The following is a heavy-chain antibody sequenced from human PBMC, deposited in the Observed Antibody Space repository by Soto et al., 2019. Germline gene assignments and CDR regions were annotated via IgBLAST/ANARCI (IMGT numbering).Heavy chain of an antibody. CDR2: XXYTGTT. J-gene: IGHJ4*02. V-gene: IGHV4-59*01. D-gene: IGHD1-7*01. CDR3: ARSNWNFPFDY. CDR1: GGSISSFY. Sequence: DLEESGPRLVKPSETLSLTCTVSGGSISSFYWNWIRQSPGKGLEWIGYXXYTGTTNYNPSLKSRVNMSLDTSKDQFSLNLTSVTAADTAVYYCARSNWNFPFDYWGQGTLVTVSS.